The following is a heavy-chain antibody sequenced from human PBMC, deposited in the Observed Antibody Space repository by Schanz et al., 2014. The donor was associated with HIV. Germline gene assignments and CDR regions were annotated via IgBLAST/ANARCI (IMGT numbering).Heavy chain of an antibody. CDR3: ARDLHDYGDARTDY. D-gene: IGHD4-17*01. V-gene: IGHV3-33*01. CDR1: GFTYRNYG. CDR2: IWVDTTSK. Sequence: QEQLVESGGGVVQPGRSLRLSCVTSGFTYRNYGMHWVRQAPGKGLEWLAVIWVDTTSKFYSDSVRGRFIISRDNAKNSLHLQMSRLGAEDTAVYYCARDLHDYGDARTDYWGQGILVTVSS. J-gene: IGHJ4*02.